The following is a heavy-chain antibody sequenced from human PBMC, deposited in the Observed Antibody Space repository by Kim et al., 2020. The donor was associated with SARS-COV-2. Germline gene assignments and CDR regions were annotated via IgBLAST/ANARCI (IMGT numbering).Heavy chain of an antibody. CDR2: IYYSGST. V-gene: IGHV4-31*03. J-gene: IGHJ3*02. CDR1: GGSISSGGYY. CDR3: AREGRGQQLARGAVDI. D-gene: IGHD6-13*01. Sequence: SETLSLTCTVSGGSISSGGYYWSWIRQHPGKGLEWIGYIYYSGSTYYNPSLKSRVTISVDTSKNQFSLKLSSVTAADTAVYYCAREGRGQQLARGAVDIWGQGTMVTVSS.